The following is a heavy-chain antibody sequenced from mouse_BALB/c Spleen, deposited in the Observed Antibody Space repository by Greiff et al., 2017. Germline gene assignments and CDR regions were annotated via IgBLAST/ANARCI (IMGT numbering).Heavy chain of an antibody. V-gene: IGHV2-5-1*01. D-gene: IGHD1-1*01. CDR2: IWRGGST. Sequence: VKLQESGPSLVQPSQSLSITCTVSGFSLISYGVHWVRQSPGKGLEWLGVIWRGGSTDYNAAFMSRLSITKYNSKSQVFFKMNSLQADDTAIYYCAKNRPLVAGFAYWGQGTLVTVSA. CDR3: AKNRPLVAGFAY. CDR1: GFSLISYG. J-gene: IGHJ3*01.